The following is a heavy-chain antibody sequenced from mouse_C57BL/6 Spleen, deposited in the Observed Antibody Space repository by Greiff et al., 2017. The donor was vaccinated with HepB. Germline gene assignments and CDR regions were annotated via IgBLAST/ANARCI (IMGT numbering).Heavy chain of an antibody. D-gene: IGHD1-1*01. CDR1: GYSITSGYY. V-gene: IGHV3-6*01. Sequence: EVQLQESGPGLVKPSQSLSLSCSVTGYSITSGYYWNWIRQFPGNKLEWMGYISYDGSNNYNPSFKNRISITRDTSKNQFFLKLNSVTTEDTATYDCARVLITTVVATYPFDYWGQGTTLTVSS. CDR3: ARVLITTVVATYPFDY. J-gene: IGHJ2*01. CDR2: ISYDGSN.